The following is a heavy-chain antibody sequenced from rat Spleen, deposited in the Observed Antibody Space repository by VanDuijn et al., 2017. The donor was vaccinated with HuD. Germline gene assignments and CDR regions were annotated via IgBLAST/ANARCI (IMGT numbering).Heavy chain of an antibody. Sequence: EVQLVESGGDLVQPGRSLKLSCAASGVTFSNDGMAWVRQAPTKGREWVATIRFDGSSTFYRDSVKGRFTISRDNAKNILFLQMDSLRSEDTATYYCARLGIAAIGNWFGYWGQGTLVTVSS. D-gene: IGHD1-2*01. CDR2: IRFDGSST. CDR3: ARLGIAAIGNWFGY. V-gene: IGHV5-29*01. CDR1: GVTFSNDG. J-gene: IGHJ3*01.